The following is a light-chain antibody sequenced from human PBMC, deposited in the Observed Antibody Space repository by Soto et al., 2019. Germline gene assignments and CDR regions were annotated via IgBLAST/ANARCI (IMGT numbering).Light chain of an antibody. V-gene: IGLV2-14*03. CDR3: SSYRASSTTHYV. CDR2: DVS. CDR1: SSDVGGYNY. Sequence: QSVLTQPASLSGSPGQSITISSTGTSSDVGGYNYVSWYQQHPGKAPKLMIYDVSNRPSGVSNRFSGSKSGNTASLTISGLQAEDEADYYCSSYRASSTTHYVFGTGTKLTVL. J-gene: IGLJ1*01.